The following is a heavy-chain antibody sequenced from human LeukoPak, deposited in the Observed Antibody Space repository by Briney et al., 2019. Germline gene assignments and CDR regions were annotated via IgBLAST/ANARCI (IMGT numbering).Heavy chain of an antibody. V-gene: IGHV4-59*08. J-gene: IGHJ5*02. CDR1: GGSISSYY. Sequence: PSETLSLTCSVSGGSISSYYWSWIRQPPGKGLEWIGYIYYNGHSNYNPSLKSRVTISLDTSKNQFSLKLNSVTAPDTAVYYCARRGSGLGWFDPWGQGTLVTVSS. CDR3: ARRGSGLGWFDP. D-gene: IGHD2-15*01. CDR2: IYYNGHS.